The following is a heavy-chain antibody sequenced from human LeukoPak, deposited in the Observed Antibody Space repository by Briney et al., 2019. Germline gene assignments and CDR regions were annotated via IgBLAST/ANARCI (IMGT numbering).Heavy chain of an antibody. Sequence: ASVKVSCKVSGYTLTELSMHWVRQAPGKGLEWMGGFDPEDGETIYAQKFQGRVTMTEDTSTDTAYMELSSLRSEDTAVYYCATGKGHYGSGAFDYWGQGTLVTVSS. CDR1: GYTLTELS. CDR2: FDPEDGET. J-gene: IGHJ4*02. D-gene: IGHD3-10*01. V-gene: IGHV1-24*01. CDR3: ATGKGHYGSGAFDY.